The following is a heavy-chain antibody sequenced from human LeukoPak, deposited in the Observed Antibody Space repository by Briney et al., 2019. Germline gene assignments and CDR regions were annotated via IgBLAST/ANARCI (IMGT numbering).Heavy chain of an antibody. CDR2: MDEYGSDI. D-gene: IGHD2-2*01. V-gene: IGHV3-7*01. J-gene: IGHJ4*02. CDR1: GFTFSSYG. Sequence: GGSLRLSCEASGFTFSSYGMHWVRQAPGKGLEWVAIMDEYGSDIFYVESVKGRFIISRANARNSLYLQMNNLRAEDTAVYYCARPRGCGSARCNNFDYWGQGTLVTVSS. CDR3: ARPRGCGSARCNNFDY.